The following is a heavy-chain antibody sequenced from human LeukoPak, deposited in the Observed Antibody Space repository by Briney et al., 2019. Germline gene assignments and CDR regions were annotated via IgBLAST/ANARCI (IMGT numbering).Heavy chain of an antibody. J-gene: IGHJ4*02. D-gene: IGHD3-22*01. Sequence: PGGSLRLSCAASGFTFSSYAMSWVRQAPGKGLEWVLAISGSGGSTYYADSVKGRFTISRDNSKNTLYLQMNSLRAEDTAVYYCAKGYYYDSSGYSLYYFDYWGQGTLVTVSS. CDR2: ISGSGGST. CDR3: AKGYYYDSSGYSLYYFDY. CDR1: GFTFSSYA. V-gene: IGHV3-23*01.